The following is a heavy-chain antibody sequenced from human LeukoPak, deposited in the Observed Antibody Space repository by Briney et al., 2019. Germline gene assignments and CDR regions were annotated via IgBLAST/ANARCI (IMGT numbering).Heavy chain of an antibody. J-gene: IGHJ5*02. V-gene: IGHV4-59*01. CDR3: ARGSYDSSGYYYGSWFDP. D-gene: IGHD3-22*01. CDR1: GGSISSYY. CDR2: IYYSGST. Sequence: PSETLSLTCTVSGGSISSYYWSWIRQPPGKGLEWIGYIYYSGSTNYNPSLKSRVTISVDTSKNQFSLKLSSVTAADTAVYSCARGSYDSSGYYYGSWFDPWGRGTLVTVSS.